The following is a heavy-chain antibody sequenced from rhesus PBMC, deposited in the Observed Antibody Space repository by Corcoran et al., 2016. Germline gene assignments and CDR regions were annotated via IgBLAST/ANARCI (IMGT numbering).Heavy chain of an antibody. CDR3: VRHFTSSHFDY. V-gene: IGHV4-93*02. D-gene: IGHD6-43*01. J-gene: IGHJ4*01. CDR2: VYGSGAGA. CDR1: GGSISSDNR. Sequence: QVQLQESGPAVVKPSATLSLTCAVSGGSISSDNRCNWVRQSPGKGLEWIGLVYGSGAGAEYNPSLKSRAAISMDTSKNQFSLNVTSVTAADTAVYYCVRHFTSSHFDYWGRGVLVTVSS.